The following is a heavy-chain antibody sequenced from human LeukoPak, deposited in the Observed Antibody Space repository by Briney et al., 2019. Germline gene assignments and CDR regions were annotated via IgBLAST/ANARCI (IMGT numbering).Heavy chain of an antibody. Sequence: PGGSLRLSCAPSGFIFSDYWFHWVRQTPGQGLVWVAAINRDGTGTSHADSVRGRFTVSRDNSKNMLYLQMNSLRAEDTAVYYCAKEGRGGFDIWGQGTTVTVSS. CDR3: AKEGRGGFDI. D-gene: IGHD3-16*01. CDR2: INRDGTGT. V-gene: IGHV3-74*01. J-gene: IGHJ3*02. CDR1: GFIFSDYW.